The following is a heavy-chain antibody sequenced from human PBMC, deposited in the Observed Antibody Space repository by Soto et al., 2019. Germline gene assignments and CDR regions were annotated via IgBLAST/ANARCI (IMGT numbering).Heavy chain of an antibody. CDR1: GGTFSSHA. D-gene: IGHD3-10*01. CDR3: ARDFDAARVRGVIKYYYYYGMDV. J-gene: IGHJ6*02. V-gene: IGHV1-69*13. Sequence: VASVKVSCQASGGTFSSHAISWVRQAPGQGLEWMGGIIPIFGTANYAQKFQGRVTITADESTSTAYMELSSLRSEDTAVYYCARDFDAARVRGVIKYYYYYGMDVWGQGTTVTVSS. CDR2: IIPIFGTA.